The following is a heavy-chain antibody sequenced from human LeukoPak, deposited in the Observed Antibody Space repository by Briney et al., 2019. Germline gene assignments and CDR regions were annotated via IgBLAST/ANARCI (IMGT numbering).Heavy chain of an antibody. D-gene: IGHD3-10*01. CDR1: GYTLTELS. CDR2: FDPEDGET. V-gene: IGHV1-24*01. Sequence: ASVNLSCTVSGYTLTELSMHWVRQAPGTGLEWMGGFDPEDGETIYSQKFQGRVTMTEDTSTDTAYMELSSLRSEDTAVYYCATAYLGFGELFSISFDYWGQGTLVTVSS. J-gene: IGHJ4*02. CDR3: ATAYLGFGELFSISFDY.